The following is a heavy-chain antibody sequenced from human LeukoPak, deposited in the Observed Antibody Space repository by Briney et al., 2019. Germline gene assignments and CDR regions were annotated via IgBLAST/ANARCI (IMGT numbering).Heavy chain of an antibody. V-gene: IGHV3-21*01. J-gene: IGHJ4*02. Sequence: GGSLRLSCAASGFTCSNYVINWVRQAPGKGLEWVSSISSGSTYIHYADLVKGRFTISRDNANSSLYLQMSSLRDEDTAVYYCARGSSSGLKSYYFDYWGQGTLVTVSS. CDR2: ISSGSTYI. CDR1: GFTCSNYV. CDR3: ARGSSSGLKSYYFDY. D-gene: IGHD6-13*01.